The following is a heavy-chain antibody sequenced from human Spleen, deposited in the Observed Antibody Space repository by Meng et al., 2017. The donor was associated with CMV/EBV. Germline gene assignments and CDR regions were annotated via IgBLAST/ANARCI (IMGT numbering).Heavy chain of an antibody. CDR1: GFTFNSYG. V-gene: IGHV3-30*19. J-gene: IGHJ4*02. Sequence: GESLKISCAASGFTFNSYGMHWVRQAPGQGLEWVAGISSDGDNEYYADSVKGRFTVSRDNSKNTLYLQMGSLRPDDTAVYYFVTPLGGAPFDYWGQGMQVTVSS. CDR2: ISSDGDNE. D-gene: IGHD1-26*01. CDR3: VTPLGGAPFDY.